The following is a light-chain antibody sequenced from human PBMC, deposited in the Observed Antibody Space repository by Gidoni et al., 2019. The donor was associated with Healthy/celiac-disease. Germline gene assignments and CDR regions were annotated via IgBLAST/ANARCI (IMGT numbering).Light chain of an antibody. V-gene: IGKV3-11*01. J-gene: IGKJ2*01. CDR3: QQRSNWPGT. Sequence: PATLSLSPGERATLSCRASQSVSSYLAWYQQKPGQAPRLLIYDASNRATGIPARFSGSGSGTDFTLTISSLEPEDFAVYYCQQRSNWPGTFGQGTKLEIK. CDR2: DAS. CDR1: QSVSSY.